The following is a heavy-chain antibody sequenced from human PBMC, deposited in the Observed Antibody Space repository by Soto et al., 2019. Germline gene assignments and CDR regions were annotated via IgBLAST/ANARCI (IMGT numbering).Heavy chain of an antibody. CDR3: ARFGSRDGYNYDVGGNNWFDP. Sequence: SETLSLTCTVSGGSIFSHYWGWIRQPPGKGLEYIGYIYYSGSTNYNPSLKSRVTISVDTSKNQFSLKLSSVTAADTAVYFCARFGSRDGYNYDVGGNNWFDPWGQGTLVTVSS. J-gene: IGHJ5*02. V-gene: IGHV4-59*11. CDR1: GGSIFSHY. CDR2: IYYSGST. D-gene: IGHD5-12*01.